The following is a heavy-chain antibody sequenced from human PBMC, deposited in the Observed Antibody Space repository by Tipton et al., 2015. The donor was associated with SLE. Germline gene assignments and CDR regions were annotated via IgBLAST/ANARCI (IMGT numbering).Heavy chain of an antibody. D-gene: IGHD2-2*01. Sequence: GSLRLSCAASGFTFSSYGMHWVRQAPGKGLEWVAFIRYDGSNKYYADSVKGRFTISRDNSKNTLYLQMNSLRAEDTAVYYCAKEGDCSSTSCHPYFDYWGQGTLVTVSS. CDR2: IRYDGSNK. V-gene: IGHV3-30*02. CDR1: GFTFSSYG. CDR3: AKEGDCSSTSCHPYFDY. J-gene: IGHJ4*02.